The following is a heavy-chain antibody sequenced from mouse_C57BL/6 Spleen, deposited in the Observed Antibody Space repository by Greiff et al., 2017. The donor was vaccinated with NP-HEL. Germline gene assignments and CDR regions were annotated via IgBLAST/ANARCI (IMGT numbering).Heavy chain of an antibody. Sequence: EVKVEESGEGLVKPGGSLKLSCAASGFTFSSYAMSWVRQTPEKRLEWVAYISSGGDYIYYADTVKGRFTISRDNARNTLYLQMSSLKSEDTAMYYCTRAGYDYDGGAWFAYWGQGTLVTVSA. CDR1: GFTFSSYA. CDR3: TRAGYDYDGGAWFAY. V-gene: IGHV5-9-1*02. J-gene: IGHJ3*01. CDR2: ISSGGDYI. D-gene: IGHD2-4*01.